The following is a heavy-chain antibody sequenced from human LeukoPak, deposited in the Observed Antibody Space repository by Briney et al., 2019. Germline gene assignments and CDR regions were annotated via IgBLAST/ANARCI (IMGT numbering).Heavy chain of an antibody. V-gene: IGHV1-46*01. CDR2: INPSGGST. CDR1: GYTFTSYY. D-gene: IGHD5-18*01. J-gene: IGHJ4*02. CDR3: AARTTDYVDTAMALQY. Sequence: ASVKVSCKASGYTFTSYYMHWVRQAPGQGLEWMGIINPSGGSTSYAQKFQGRVTMTRDTSTSTVYMELSSLRSEDTAVYYCAARTTDYVDTAMALQYWGQGTLVTVSS.